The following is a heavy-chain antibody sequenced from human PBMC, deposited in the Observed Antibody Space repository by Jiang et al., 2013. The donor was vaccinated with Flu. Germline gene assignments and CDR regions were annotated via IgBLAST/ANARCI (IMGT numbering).Heavy chain of an antibody. D-gene: IGHD3-10*01. CDR3: ARAALGFGESYLDY. J-gene: IGHJ4*02. V-gene: IGHV4-59*01. CDR1: GGSISSYY. Sequence: LLKPSETLSLTCTASGGSISSYYWSWIRQPPGKGLEWIGYIYYSGSTNYNPSLKSRVTISVDTSKNQFSLKLSSVTAADTAVYYCARAALGFGESYLDYWGQGTLVTVSS. CDR2: IYYSGST.